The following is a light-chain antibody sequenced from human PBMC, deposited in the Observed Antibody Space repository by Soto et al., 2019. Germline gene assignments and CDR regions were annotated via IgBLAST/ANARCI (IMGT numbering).Light chain of an antibody. J-gene: IGKJ3*01. V-gene: IGKV3-11*01. CDR1: QSVSSY. CDR2: DAC. Sequence: EIVLTQSPATLSLSPGERATLSCRASQSVSSYLAWYQQKPGQAPRLLIYDACNRATGIPARFSGSGSGTDVTLTISSLEPEDLAVYYCQQRSNGPFTFGPGTKVDIK. CDR3: QQRSNGPFT.